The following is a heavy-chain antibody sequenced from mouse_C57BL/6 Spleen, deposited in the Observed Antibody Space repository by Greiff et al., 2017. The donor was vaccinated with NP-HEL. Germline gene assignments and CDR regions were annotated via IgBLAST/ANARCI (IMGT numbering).Heavy chain of an antibody. V-gene: IGHV1-52*01. Sequence: VQLQQSGAELVRPGSSVKLSCKASGYTFTSYWMHWVKQRPIQGLEWIGNIDPSDSETHYNQKFKDKATLTVDNSSSTAYMQLSSLTSEDSAVYYCARSEDYYGSSYPWYFDVWGTGTTVTVSS. CDR3: ARSEDYYGSSYPWYFDV. J-gene: IGHJ1*03. CDR1: GYTFTSYW. CDR2: IDPSDSET. D-gene: IGHD1-1*01.